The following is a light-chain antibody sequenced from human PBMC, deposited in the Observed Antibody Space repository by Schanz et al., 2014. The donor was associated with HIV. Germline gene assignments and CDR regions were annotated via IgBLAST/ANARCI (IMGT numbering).Light chain of an antibody. CDR1: SSKLGQNL. CDR2: NDN. J-gene: IGLJ2*01. CDR3: QSFDSWVSGVV. V-gene: IGLV1-44*01. Sequence: QSVLTQPPSASGTPGQRVTISCSGISSKLGQNLISWYQHLPGTAPKLLIYNDNRRPSGVPDRFSGSKSGTSASLAITGLQAEDEADYYCQSFDSWVSGVVFGGGTKLTVL.